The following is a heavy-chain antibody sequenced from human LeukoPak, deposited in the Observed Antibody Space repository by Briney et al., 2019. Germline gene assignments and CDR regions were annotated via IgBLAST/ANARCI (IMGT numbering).Heavy chain of an antibody. J-gene: IGHJ4*02. Sequence: GGSLRLSCAASGFTFSNFAMSWVRQAPGKGLEWVSAILGNGGNTYYADSLKGRFTISRDNSKNTLHLQMSSLRAEDTAVYYCVKEGSAGGPTHFDYWGQGTLVTVSS. CDR1: GFTFSNFA. V-gene: IGHV3-23*01. CDR2: ILGNGGNT. D-gene: IGHD2-8*02. CDR3: VKEGSAGGPTHFDY.